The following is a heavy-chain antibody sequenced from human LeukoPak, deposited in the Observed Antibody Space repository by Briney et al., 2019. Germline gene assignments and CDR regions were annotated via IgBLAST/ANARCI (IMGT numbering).Heavy chain of an antibody. D-gene: IGHD3-10*01. CDR3: ARHRGSGSPYFDY. Sequence: KTSETLSLTCTVSGDSISNYYWSWIRQSPGKGLEWIGYIFYSGSTRYNPSLKSRVTISVDTSKNQFSLKLSSVTAADTAVYYCARHRGSGSPYFDYWGQGTLVTVSS. CDR2: IFYSGST. V-gene: IGHV4-59*08. CDR1: GDSISNYY. J-gene: IGHJ4*02.